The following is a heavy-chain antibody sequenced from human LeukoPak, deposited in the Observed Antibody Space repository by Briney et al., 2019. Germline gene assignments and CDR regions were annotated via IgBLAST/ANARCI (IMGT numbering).Heavy chain of an antibody. V-gene: IGHV3-66*04. CDR1: GFTVSSNY. Sequence: GGSLRLSCAASGFTVSSNYMSWVRQAPGKGLEWVSVIYSGGSTYYADSVKGRFTISRDNSKNTLYLQMNSLRAEDTAVYYCAKPAKTDYTDYWGQGTLVTVSS. J-gene: IGHJ4*02. D-gene: IGHD1-14*01. CDR3: AKPAKTDYTDY. CDR2: IYSGGST.